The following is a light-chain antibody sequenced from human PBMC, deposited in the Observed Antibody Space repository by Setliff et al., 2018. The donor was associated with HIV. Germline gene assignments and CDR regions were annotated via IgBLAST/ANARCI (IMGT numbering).Light chain of an antibody. CDR1: SSDVGTYNL. CDR2: EVT. V-gene: IGLV2-14*02. Sequence: QSVLTQPASVSGSPGQSITISCTGTSSDVGTYNLVSWYQQHPDKAPKLMIYEVTKRPSGVSSRFSGSKSGNTASLTVSGLQAEDEADYYCSSYAGSNIPYVFGTGTKVTVL. J-gene: IGLJ1*01. CDR3: SSYAGSNIPYV.